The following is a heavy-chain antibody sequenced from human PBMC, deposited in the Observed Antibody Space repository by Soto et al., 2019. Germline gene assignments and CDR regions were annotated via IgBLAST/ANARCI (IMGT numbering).Heavy chain of an antibody. CDR2: ISYDGSNK. CDR3: ANTRFGGQWLPKYGMDV. Sequence: GGSLRLSCASSGFTFSSYGMHWVRQAPGKGLEWVAVISYDGSNKYYADSVKGRFTISRDNSKNTLYLQMNSLRAEDTAVYYCANTRFGGQWLPKYGMDVWGQGTTVTVSS. J-gene: IGHJ6*02. CDR1: GFTFSSYG. V-gene: IGHV3-30*18. D-gene: IGHD6-19*01.